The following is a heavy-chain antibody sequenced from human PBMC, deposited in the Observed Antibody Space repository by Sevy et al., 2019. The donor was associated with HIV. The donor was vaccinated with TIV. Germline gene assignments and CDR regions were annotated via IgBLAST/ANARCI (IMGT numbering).Heavy chain of an antibody. Sequence: GGSLRLSCAASGFTFSSYDMNWVRQAPGKGLEWVSKISSSGSTISYADSVKGRFTISRDNAKNSLNLQMNSLRAEDTAVYYCAKGAAAGTTGGAFDIWGQGTMVTVSS. CDR2: ISSSGSTI. CDR1: GFTFSSYD. CDR3: AKGAAAGTTGGAFDI. J-gene: IGHJ3*02. V-gene: IGHV3-48*03. D-gene: IGHD6-13*01.